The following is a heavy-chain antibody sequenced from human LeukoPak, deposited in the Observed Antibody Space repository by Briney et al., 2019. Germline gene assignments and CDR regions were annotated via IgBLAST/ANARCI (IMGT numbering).Heavy chain of an antibody. D-gene: IGHD4-17*01. CDR2: ISGSGGST. V-gene: IGHV3-23*01. CDR1: GFSLSSYA. CDR3: ARTPSLTTVTTLWFDP. J-gene: IGHJ5*02. Sequence: GGSLRLSCAASGFSLSSYAMSWVRQAPGKGLEWVSAISGSGGSTYYADSVKGRFTISRDNSKNTLYLQMNSLRAEDTAVYYCARTPSLTTVTTLWFDPWGQGTLVTVSS.